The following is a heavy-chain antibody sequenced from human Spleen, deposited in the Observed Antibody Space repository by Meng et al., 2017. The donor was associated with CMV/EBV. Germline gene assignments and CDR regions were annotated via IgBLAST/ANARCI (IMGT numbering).Heavy chain of an antibody. CDR2: LNPRTGDT. CDR3: ARDAGGSSPSDY. CDR1: GYTFTDYY. Sequence: ASVKVSCKASGYTFTDYYMHWVRQAPGQGLQWMGWLNPRTGDTNFAQNFQGRVTMTRNTSISTAYMDLSGLRFDDTAVYYCARDAGGSSPSDYWGQGTLVTVSS. D-gene: IGHD6-13*01. J-gene: IGHJ4*02. V-gene: IGHV1-2*02.